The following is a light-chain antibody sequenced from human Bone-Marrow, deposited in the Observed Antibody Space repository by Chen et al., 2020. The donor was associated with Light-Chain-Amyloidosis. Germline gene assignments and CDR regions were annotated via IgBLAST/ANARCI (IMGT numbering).Light chain of an antibody. J-gene: IGLJ2*01. CDR1: DLPTKY. V-gene: IGLV3-25*03. Sequence: SYELTQPPSVSVSPGQTARITCSGDDLPTKYAYWYQQKPGQAPVLVIHRDTEMPSGISDRFSGSCSGTTATLTISGVQAEDEADYHCQSADSSGTYEVIFGGGTKLTVL. CDR3: QSADSSGTYEVI. CDR2: RDT.